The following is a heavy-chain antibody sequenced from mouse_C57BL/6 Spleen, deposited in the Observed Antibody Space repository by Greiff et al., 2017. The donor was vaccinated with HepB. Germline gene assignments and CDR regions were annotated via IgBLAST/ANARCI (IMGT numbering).Heavy chain of an antibody. CDR2: INPSTGGT. V-gene: IGHV1-42*01. J-gene: IGHJ1*03. CDR3: ARYGSSYEWYCDV. CDR1: GYSFTGYY. Sequence: VQLQQSGPELVKPGASVKISCKASGYSFTGYYMNWVKQSPEKSLEWIGEINPSTGGTTYNQKFKAKATLTVDKSSSTAYMQLKSLTSEDSAVYYCARYGSSYEWYCDVWGTGTTVTVSS. D-gene: IGHD1-1*01.